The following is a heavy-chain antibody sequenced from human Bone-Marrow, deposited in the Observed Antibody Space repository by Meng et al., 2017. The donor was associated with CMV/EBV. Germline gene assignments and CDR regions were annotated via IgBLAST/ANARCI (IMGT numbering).Heavy chain of an antibody. J-gene: IGHJ3*02. CDR1: GFTFDDYA. V-gene: IGHV3-9*01. D-gene: IGHD2-2*01. CDR3: ARRYCSSTSCHDAFDI. Sequence: GGSLRLSCAASGFTFDDYAMHWVRQAPGKGLEWVSGISWNSGSIGYADSVKGRFTISRDNAKNSLYLQMNSLRAEDTALYYCARRYCSSTSCHDAFDIWGQATMVTVSS. CDR2: ISWNSGSI.